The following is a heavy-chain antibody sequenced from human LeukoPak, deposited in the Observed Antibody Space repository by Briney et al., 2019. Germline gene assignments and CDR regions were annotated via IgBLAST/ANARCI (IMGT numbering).Heavy chain of an antibody. CDR2: IYYSGST. CDR1: GGSISSSSYY. D-gene: IGHD3-10*01. J-gene: IGHJ6*03. Sequence: SETLSLTCTVSGGSISSSSYYWGWIRQPPGKGLEWIGSIYYSGSTYYNPSLKSRVTISVDTSKNQFSLKLSSVTAADTAVYHCARQEGSYYGYYYYYMDVWGKGTTVTISS. CDR3: ARQEGSYYGYYYYYMDV. V-gene: IGHV4-39*01.